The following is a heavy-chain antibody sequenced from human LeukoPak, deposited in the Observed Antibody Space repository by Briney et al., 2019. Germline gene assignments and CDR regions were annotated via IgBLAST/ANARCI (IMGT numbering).Heavy chain of an antibody. V-gene: IGHV3-33*06. CDR2: IWYDGSNK. Sequence: GGSLRLSCAASGFTFKNHGMHWVRQAPGKGLEWVAIIWYDGSNKYYADSVKGRFTISRDNSKNTLYLQMNSLRAEDTAVYYCAKDIAVRYLDYWGQGTLVTVSS. CDR1: GFTFKNHG. D-gene: IGHD6-6*01. CDR3: AKDIAVRYLDY. J-gene: IGHJ4*02.